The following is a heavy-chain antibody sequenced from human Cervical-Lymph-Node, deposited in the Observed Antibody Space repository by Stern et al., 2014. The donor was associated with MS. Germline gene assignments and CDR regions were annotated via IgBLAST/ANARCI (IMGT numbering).Heavy chain of an antibody. J-gene: IGHJ6*02. V-gene: IGHV3-30*18. Sequence: VQLVESGGGVVQPGRSLRLSCEASRFTFSNYGMHWVRQAPGKGLEWGAGISYDGSNKYYADSVKGRVTISRDNSKNTLYLQMNSLRAEDTAVYYCAKEVLAGNYNYGMDVWGQGTTVTVSS. CDR2: ISYDGSNK. CDR1: RFTFSNYG. D-gene: IGHD6-19*01. CDR3: AKEVLAGNYNYGMDV.